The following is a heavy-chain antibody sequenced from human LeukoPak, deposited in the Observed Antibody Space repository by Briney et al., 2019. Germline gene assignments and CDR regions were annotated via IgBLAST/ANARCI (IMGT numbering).Heavy chain of an antibody. CDR2: ISSSSSYI. Sequence: GGSLRLSCAASGFTFSSYSMNWVRQAPGKGLEWVSSISSSSSYIYYADSVKGRFTISRDNAKNSLYLQMNSLRAEDTAVYYCARGPRGSGVDNWFDPWGQETLVTVSS. CDR1: GFTFSSYS. CDR3: ARGPRGSGVDNWFDP. D-gene: IGHD2-15*01. V-gene: IGHV3-21*01. J-gene: IGHJ5*02.